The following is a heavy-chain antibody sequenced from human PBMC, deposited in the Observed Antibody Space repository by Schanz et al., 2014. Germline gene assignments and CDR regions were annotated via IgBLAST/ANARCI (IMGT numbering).Heavy chain of an antibody. CDR3: AKVDRTLYNAMDV. CDR2: IIPILDKT. D-gene: IGHD2-2*02. Sequence: QVQLVQSGVEVKRPGASVKVSCKASGGTFSSSTLTWVRQAPGQGLEWMGRIIPILDKTNYAQKFQGRVTMTADKATSTVYMDVSGLRSEDTAVYDCAKVDRTLYNAMDVWGQGTTVTVSS. V-gene: IGHV1-69*04. J-gene: IGHJ6*02. CDR1: GGTFSSST.